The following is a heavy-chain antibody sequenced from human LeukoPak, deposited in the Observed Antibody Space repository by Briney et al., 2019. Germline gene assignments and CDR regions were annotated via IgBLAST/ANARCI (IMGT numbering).Heavy chain of an antibody. CDR1: GYTFTGYY. Sequence: ASVKVSCKASGYTFTGYYMHWVRQAPGQGLEWMGWINPNSGGTNYAQKFQGRVTMTRNTSISTAYMELSSLRSEDTAVYYCARGSSSSWYYYYYGMDVWGQGTTVTVSS. CDR2: INPNSGGT. CDR3: ARGSSSSWYYYYYGMDV. J-gene: IGHJ6*02. D-gene: IGHD6-13*01. V-gene: IGHV1-2*02.